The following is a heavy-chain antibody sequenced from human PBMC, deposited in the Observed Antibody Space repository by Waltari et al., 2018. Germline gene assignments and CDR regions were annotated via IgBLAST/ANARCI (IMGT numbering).Heavy chain of an antibody. CDR3: TLVESGWRAFRF. J-gene: IGHJ4*03. D-gene: IGHD6-19*01. V-gene: IGHV4-59*08. CDR2: IRHPGDS. CDR1: GVSGSGYF. Sequence: QVQLQESGPGLVKSAETLSLTCTVSGVSGSGYFWNWNRQAPGKGPEWIGYIRHPGDSKHNPSRKSRGTMSVDTSRNDFSLRLRSVPAADTAVYYCTLVESGWRAFRFWGQGTLCTVSS.